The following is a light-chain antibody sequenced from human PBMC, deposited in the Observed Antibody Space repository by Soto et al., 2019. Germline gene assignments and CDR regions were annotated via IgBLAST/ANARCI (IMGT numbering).Light chain of an antibody. V-gene: IGKV3-15*01. J-gene: IGKJ5*01. CDR2: GAS. CDR3: QQSFSIPIT. Sequence: EIVMKQSPATLSVSPGEGATLSCRASQGIGSTLAWYQQKPGQTPRLLIYGASTRATGVPARFSGSGSGTEFTLNISSLQSEDFATYYCQQSFSIPITFGQGTRLEIK. CDR1: QGIGST.